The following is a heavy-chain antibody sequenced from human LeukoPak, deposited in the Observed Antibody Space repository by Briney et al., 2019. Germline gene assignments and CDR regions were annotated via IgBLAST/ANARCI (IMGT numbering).Heavy chain of an antibody. D-gene: IGHD2-21*02. V-gene: IGHV4-34*01. CDR2: INHSGST. J-gene: IGHJ2*01. CDR3: ARVFLGVVTATSYWYFDL. CDR1: GGSFSGYY. Sequence: SETLSLTCAVYGGSFSGYYWSWIRQPPGKGLEWIGEINHSGSTNYNPSLKSRVTISVDTSKNQFSLKLSSVTAADTAVYYCARVFLGVVTATSYWYFDLWGRGTLVTVSS.